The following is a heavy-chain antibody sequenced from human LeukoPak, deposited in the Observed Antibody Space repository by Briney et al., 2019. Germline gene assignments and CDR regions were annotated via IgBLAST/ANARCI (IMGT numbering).Heavy chain of an antibody. J-gene: IGHJ4*02. CDR2: TKEDGGEK. Sequence: PGGSLILSCAASGFTFSTYWMSWVRQAPGKGLEWVANTKEDGGEKYYVDSVKGRFTISRDNAENSLYLQMNSLRAEDTAVYYCVRRSVAGSLDYWGQGTLVTVSS. D-gene: IGHD6-19*01. CDR1: GFTFSTYW. V-gene: IGHV3-7*01. CDR3: VRRSVAGSLDY.